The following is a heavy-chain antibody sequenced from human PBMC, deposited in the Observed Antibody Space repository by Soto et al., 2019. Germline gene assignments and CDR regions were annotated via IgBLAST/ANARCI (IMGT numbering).Heavy chain of an antibody. CDR2: IWYDGSNK. D-gene: IGHD2-2*01. J-gene: IGHJ6*02. Sequence: HPGGSLRLSCAASGFTFSSYGMHWVRQAPGKGLEWVAVIWYDGSNKYYADSVKGRFTISRDNSKNTLYLQMNSLRAEDTAVYYCARGLYCSSTSCYPYYYYGMDVWGQGTTVTVSS. CDR3: ARGLYCSSTSCYPYYYYGMDV. V-gene: IGHV3-33*01. CDR1: GFTFSSYG.